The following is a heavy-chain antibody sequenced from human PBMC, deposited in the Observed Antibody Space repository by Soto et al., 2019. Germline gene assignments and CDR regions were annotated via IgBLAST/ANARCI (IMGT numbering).Heavy chain of an antibody. V-gene: IGHV3-23*01. D-gene: IGHD6-19*01. CDR1: GFTFNNYG. Sequence: GGSLRLSCAASGFTFNNYGMSWVRQAPGKGLEWVSGISGSGDSTYYADSVKGRFTVSRDNSKNTLYLQMNSLRAEDTAVFYCAKERSSGWSFDYWGQGTLVTVSS. CDR3: AKERSSGWSFDY. CDR2: ISGSGDST. J-gene: IGHJ4*02.